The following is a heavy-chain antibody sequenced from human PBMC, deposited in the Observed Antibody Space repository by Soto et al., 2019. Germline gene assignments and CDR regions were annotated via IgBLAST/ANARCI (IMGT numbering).Heavy chain of an antibody. CDR3: ATGHEYGGSSDAFDD. CDR1: GGTFRTES. J-gene: IGHJ3*01. V-gene: IGHV1-69*13. D-gene: IGHD4-17*01. Sequence: QVHLVQSGAEVKKPGSSVKVSCKYSGGTFRTESINWVRQAPGQGLEWMGGILPFFGTADYAPRLQGRVTINADGATTTAYMELRSLTSLDTAVYFCATGHEYGGSSDAFDDWGQGTMVTVSS. CDR2: ILPFFGTA.